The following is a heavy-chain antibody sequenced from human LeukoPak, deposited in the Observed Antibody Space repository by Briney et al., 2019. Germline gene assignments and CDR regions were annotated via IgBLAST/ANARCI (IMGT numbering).Heavy chain of an antibody. D-gene: IGHD5-12*01. J-gene: IGHJ6*02. CDR2: INPNSGGT. CDR1: GYTFTGYY. Sequence: ASVKVSCKASGYTFTGYYMHWVRQAPGQGLEWMGWINPNSGGTNYAQKFQGWVTMTRDTSISTAYMELSRLRSDDTAVYYCARVRDDYGSYYYGMDVWGQGTTVTVSS. CDR3: ARVRDDYGSYYYGMDV. V-gene: IGHV1-2*04.